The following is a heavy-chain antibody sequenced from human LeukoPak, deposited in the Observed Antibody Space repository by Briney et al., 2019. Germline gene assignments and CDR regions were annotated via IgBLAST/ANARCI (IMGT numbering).Heavy chain of an antibody. CDR3: ARVLGVDTAMGGGDY. J-gene: IGHJ4*02. CDR2: IKQDGSEK. D-gene: IGHD5-18*01. CDR1: GFTFSSYW. Sequence: GGSLRLSCAASGFTFSSYWMSWVRQAPGKGLEWVANIKQDGSEKYYVDSVKGRFTISRDNAKNSLYLQMNSLRAEETAVYYCARVLGVDTAMGGGDYWGQGTLVTVSS. V-gene: IGHV3-7*01.